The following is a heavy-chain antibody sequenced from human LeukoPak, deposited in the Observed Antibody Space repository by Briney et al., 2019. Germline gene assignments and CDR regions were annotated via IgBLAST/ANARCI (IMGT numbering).Heavy chain of an antibody. Sequence: SETLSLTCTVSGGSISGYYWTWTRQPPGKGLDFIGYIYFSGTTDYNPSLRSRATISLDTSKNQFSLRLTSVTAADTAVYYCARSYDNRGYFYYGMDVWGQGTTVTVSS. CDR1: GGSISGYY. J-gene: IGHJ6*02. CDR2: IYFSGTT. CDR3: ARSYDNRGYFYYGMDV. D-gene: IGHD2-15*01. V-gene: IGHV4-59*08.